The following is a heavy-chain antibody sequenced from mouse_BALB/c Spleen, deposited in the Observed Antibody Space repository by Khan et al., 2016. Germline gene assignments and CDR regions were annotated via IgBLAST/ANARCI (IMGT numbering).Heavy chain of an antibody. Sequence: EVQLQESGPGLVKPSQSLSLTCSVTGYSITSGYYWNWIRQFPGNKLEWMGYISYDGSNHYNPYLRNRISITRDTSKNQFFLNLNSVTTEDTATYYCARGRLGPRYFDVWGAGTTVTVSS. CDR3: ARGRLGPRYFDV. CDR1: GYSITSGYY. D-gene: IGHD4-1*01. CDR2: ISYDGSN. V-gene: IGHV3-6*02. J-gene: IGHJ1*01.